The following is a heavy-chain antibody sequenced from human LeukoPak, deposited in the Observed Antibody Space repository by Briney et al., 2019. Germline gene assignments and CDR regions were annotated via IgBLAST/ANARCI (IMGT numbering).Heavy chain of an antibody. J-gene: IGHJ4*02. CDR3: ARVAGSSGWTNYFDY. V-gene: IGHV1-46*01. D-gene: IGHD6-19*01. CDR1: GYTFTSYY. Sequence: GASVKVSCKASGYTFTSYYMHWVRQAPGQGLEWMGIINPSGGSTSYAQKFQGRVTMARDTSTSTVYMELSSLRSEDTAVYYCARVAGSSGWTNYFDYWGQGTLVTVSS. CDR2: INPSGGST.